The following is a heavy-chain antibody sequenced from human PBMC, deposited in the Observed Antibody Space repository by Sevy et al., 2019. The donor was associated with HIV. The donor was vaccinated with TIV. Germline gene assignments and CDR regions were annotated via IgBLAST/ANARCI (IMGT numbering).Heavy chain of an antibody. CDR1: EFTFSSYA. D-gene: IGHD2-15*01. V-gene: IGHV3-23*01. Sequence: QLGGSLRLSCSASEFTFSSYAMSWVRQAPGKGLEWVSSISGSGRFTYYADFVEGRFIISRDNSKNKRSVQMNSLRAEDTAVYYCAKGFCSGATCPRDYYYYGMDVWGQGTTVTVSS. CDR3: AKGFCSGATCPRDYYYYGMDV. J-gene: IGHJ6*02. CDR2: ISGSGRFT.